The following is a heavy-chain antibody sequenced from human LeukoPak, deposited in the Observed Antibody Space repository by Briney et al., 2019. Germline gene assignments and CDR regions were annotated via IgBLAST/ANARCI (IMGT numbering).Heavy chain of an antibody. CDR1: GYTFTSYY. D-gene: IGHD3-10*01. CDR3: ARVFGDRRGWFDP. Sequence: GASVKVSCKASGYTFTSYYMHWVRQAPGQGLEWMGIINPSGGSTSYAQKFQGRVTMTRDMSTSTVYMELSSLRSEDTAVYYCARVFGDRRGWFDPWGQGTLVTVSS. CDR2: INPSGGST. J-gene: IGHJ5*02. V-gene: IGHV1-46*01.